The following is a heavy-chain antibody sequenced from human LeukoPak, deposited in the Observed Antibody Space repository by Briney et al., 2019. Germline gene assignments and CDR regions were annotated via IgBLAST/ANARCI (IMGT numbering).Heavy chain of an antibody. CDR3: AGEEYSGYVYTFGAFDI. D-gene: IGHD5-12*01. J-gene: IGHJ3*02. Sequence: QAGGSLRLSCAASGFTFSSYGMHWVRQAPGKGLEWVAVISYDGSNKYYADSVKGRFTISRDNSKNTLYLQMNSLRAEDTAVYYCAGEEYSGYVYTFGAFDIWGQGTMVTVSS. CDR1: GFTFSSYG. V-gene: IGHV3-30*03. CDR2: ISYDGSNK.